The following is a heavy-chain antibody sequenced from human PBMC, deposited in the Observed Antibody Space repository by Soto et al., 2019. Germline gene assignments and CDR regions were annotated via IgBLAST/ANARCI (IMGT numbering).Heavy chain of an antibody. CDR1: GFTFSSYW. J-gene: IGHJ4*02. Sequence: GGSLRLSCAASGFTFSSYWMSWVRQAPGKGLEWVANIKQDGSEKYYVDSVKGRFTISRDNAKNSLYLQMNSLSAEDTAVYYCARQTYYDFWSGYSNPKSYYFDYWGQGTLVTVSS. V-gene: IGHV3-7*02. CDR2: IKQDGSEK. CDR3: ARQTYYDFWSGYSNPKSYYFDY. D-gene: IGHD3-3*01.